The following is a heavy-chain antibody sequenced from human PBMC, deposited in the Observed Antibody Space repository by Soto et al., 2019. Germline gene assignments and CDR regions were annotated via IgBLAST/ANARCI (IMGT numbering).Heavy chain of an antibody. CDR3: ARDGEYSYGQPSDY. V-gene: IGHV3-11*01. J-gene: IGHJ4*02. D-gene: IGHD5-18*01. Sequence: GGSLRLSCAASGFTFSYYYMSWIRQSPGKGLEWVSYISSSGSTIYYADSVKGRFTISRDNAKNSLYLQMNSLRAEDTAVYYCARDGEYSYGQPSDYWGQGTLVTVSS. CDR1: GFTFSYYY. CDR2: ISSSGSTI.